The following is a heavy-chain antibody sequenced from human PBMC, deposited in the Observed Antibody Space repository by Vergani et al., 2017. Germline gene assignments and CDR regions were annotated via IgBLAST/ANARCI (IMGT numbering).Heavy chain of an antibody. CDR2: INPDTGET. J-gene: IGHJ4*02. V-gene: IGHV1-2*02. Sequence: QLVQSGAEVKKPGASVEVSCKASEYIFTAYYIHWVRQAPGQGLEWMGWINPDTGETKFAQKFQGRVTLTSDTSSTTVYMELNNLNSDDTAVYYCARRRATGSWYVDWGLFGHWGQGTLVIVSS. CDR1: EYIFTAYY. CDR3: ARRRATGSWYVDWGLFGH. D-gene: IGHD6-13*01.